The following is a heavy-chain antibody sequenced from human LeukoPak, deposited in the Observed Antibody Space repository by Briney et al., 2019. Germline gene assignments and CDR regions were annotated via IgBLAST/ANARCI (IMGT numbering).Heavy chain of an antibody. D-gene: IGHD3-10*01. CDR1: GYTFTSYD. J-gene: IGHJ5*02. CDR3: ARDIDKITTVRGIIITRPFNWFDP. CDR2: MNPNSNNT. V-gene: IGHV1-8*01. Sequence: ASVKVSCKASGYTFTSYDINWVRQATGQGLEWMGWMNPNSNNTGYAQKFQGRVTMTRNTSISTAYMKLSSLRSEDTAVYYCARDIDKITTVRGIIITRPFNWFDPWGQGTLVTVSS.